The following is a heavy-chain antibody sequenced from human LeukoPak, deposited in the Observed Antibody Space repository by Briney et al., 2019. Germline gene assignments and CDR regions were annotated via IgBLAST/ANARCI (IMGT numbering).Heavy chain of an antibody. Sequence: SETLSLTCTVSGGSISSSSYYWGWIRQPPGQGLEWIGCIYYSGRNYYNPSLKSRVTMSVDTSKNQFSLKLSSVTAADTAVYYCASDRPSSSGITIFGVVNHYYGMDVWGQGTTVTVSS. CDR3: ASDRPSSSGITIFGVVNHYYGMDV. CDR1: GGSISSSSYY. D-gene: IGHD3-3*01. CDR2: IYYSGRN. V-gene: IGHV4-39*01. J-gene: IGHJ6*02.